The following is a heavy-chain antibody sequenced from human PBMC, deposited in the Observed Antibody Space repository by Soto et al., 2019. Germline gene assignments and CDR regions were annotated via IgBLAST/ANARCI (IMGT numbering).Heavy chain of an antibody. CDR1: GGTFSSYA. V-gene: IGHV1-69*13. CDR3: ARVKYSSSSNYYYYGMDV. CDR2: IIPIFGTA. Sequence: SVKVSCKASGGTFSSYAISWVRQAPGQGLEWMGGIIPIFGTANYAQKFQGRVTITADESTSTAYMELSSLRSEDTAVYYCARVKYSSSSNYYYYGMDVWGQGTTVTVSS. D-gene: IGHD6-6*01. J-gene: IGHJ6*02.